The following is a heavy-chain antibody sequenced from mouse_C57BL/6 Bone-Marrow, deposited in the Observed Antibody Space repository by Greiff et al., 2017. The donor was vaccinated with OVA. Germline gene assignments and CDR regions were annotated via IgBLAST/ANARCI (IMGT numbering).Heavy chain of an antibody. D-gene: IGHD3-1*01. V-gene: IGHV14-4*01. J-gene: IGHJ3*01. CDR2: IDPENGDT. Sequence: EVQLQQSGAELVRPGASVNLSCTASGFNIKDDYMHWVKQRPEQGLEWIGWIDPENGDTEYASKFQGKATITADTSSDTAYLQLSSLTSEDTAVYYCTGGLLQAWFAYWGQGTLVTVSA. CDR3: TGGLLQAWFAY. CDR1: GFNIKDDY.